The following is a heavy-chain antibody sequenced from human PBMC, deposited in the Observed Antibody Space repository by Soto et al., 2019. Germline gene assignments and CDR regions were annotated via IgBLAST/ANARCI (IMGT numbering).Heavy chain of an antibody. CDR2: ISTTSDYT. V-gene: IGHV3-11*06. Sequence: PVGSLRLSCAASGFTFSDYYMTWIRQAPGEGLEWVSYISTTSDYTNYADSVKGRFTISRDNAKNSLYLQMNSLRAEDTAVYYCARDRDLTSSWSFDYWGQGTLVTVSS. CDR1: GFTFSDYY. D-gene: IGHD6-13*01. CDR3: ARDRDLTSSWSFDY. J-gene: IGHJ4*02.